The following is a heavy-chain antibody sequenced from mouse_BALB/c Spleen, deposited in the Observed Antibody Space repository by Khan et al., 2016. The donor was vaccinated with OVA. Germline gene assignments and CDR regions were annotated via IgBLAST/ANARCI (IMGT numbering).Heavy chain of an antibody. V-gene: IGHV1S136*01. CDR3: TSSTYYGSPYYMDY. CDR2: INPYNDGT. J-gene: IGHJ4*01. D-gene: IGHD2-10*01. CDR1: GYTFTSYV. Sequence: VQLQQSGPELVKPGASVKMSCKASGYTFTSYVMHWVKQKPGKGLEWIGYINPYNDGTKYNEKFKGKATLTSDKSSSTSYMELSSLTYEDSAVYCTTSSTYYGSPYYMDYWGQGTSVTVSS.